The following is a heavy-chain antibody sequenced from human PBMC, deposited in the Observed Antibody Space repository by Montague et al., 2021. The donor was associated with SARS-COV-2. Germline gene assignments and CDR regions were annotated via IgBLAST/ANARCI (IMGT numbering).Heavy chain of an antibody. J-gene: IGHJ4*02. CDR3: SRGGGMIRGVVDF. Sequence: SQRLSCAASGFTFDDYGMSWVRQVPGKGLEWVSGISRSGDRTAYGDSVKGRFTISRDNAKNSLYLQTNSLRLEDTAFYHCSRGGGMIRGVVDFWGQGILVSVSS. D-gene: IGHD3-10*01. CDR1: GFTFDDYG. V-gene: IGHV3-20*01. CDR2: ISRSGDRT.